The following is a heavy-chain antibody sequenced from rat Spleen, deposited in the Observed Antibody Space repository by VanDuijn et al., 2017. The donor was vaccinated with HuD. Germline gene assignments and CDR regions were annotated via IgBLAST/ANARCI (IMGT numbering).Heavy chain of an antibody. Sequence: EVQLVESGGGLVQPGRSLKLSCAVSGFTFSDYTMAWVRQAPKKGLEWVAAIIYDGSSTYYRGSVKGRFTISRDNAKSTLYLQMDSLRSDDTATYYCATEELGRGYFDYWGQGVMVTVSS. CDR3: ATEELGRGYFDY. CDR1: GFTFSDYT. J-gene: IGHJ2*01. D-gene: IGHD5-1*01. CDR2: IIYDGSST. V-gene: IGHV5S10*01.